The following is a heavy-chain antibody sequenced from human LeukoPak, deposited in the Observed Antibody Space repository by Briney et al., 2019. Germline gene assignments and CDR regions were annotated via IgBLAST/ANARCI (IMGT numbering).Heavy chain of an antibody. J-gene: IGHJ4*02. D-gene: IGHD1-1*01. CDR2: IVGSSST. Sequence: GGSLRLSCAASGFTFSNFAMTWVRQAPGKGLEWVSSIVGSSSTYYADSLKGRFTISRDNAKNSLYLQMNSLRAEDTAVYYCAKGDWNDDWGQGTLVTVSS. CDR3: AKGDWNDD. CDR1: GFTFSNFA. V-gene: IGHV3-21*04.